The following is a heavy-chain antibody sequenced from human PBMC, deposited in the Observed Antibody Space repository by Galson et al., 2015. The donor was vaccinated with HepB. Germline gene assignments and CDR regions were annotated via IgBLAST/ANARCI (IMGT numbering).Heavy chain of an antibody. CDR1: GFSFTNSW. V-gene: IGHV5-51*01. D-gene: IGHD5-24*01. CDR3: AMATDGSFFFDY. J-gene: IGHJ4*02. CDR2: IFLGGSNI. Sequence: QSGAEVKKPGESLKISCKGFGFSFTNSWIGWVRQMPGKGLEWMGIIFLGGSNIYYSPSSRGQVTISADRSMTTAYIQWSSLKASDTAIYYCAMATDGSFFFDYWGQGTLVIVSS.